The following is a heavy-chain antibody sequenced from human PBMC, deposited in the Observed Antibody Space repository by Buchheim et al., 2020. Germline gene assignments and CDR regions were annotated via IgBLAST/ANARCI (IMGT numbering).Heavy chain of an antibody. D-gene: IGHD2-15*01. V-gene: IGHV3-33*01. CDR1: GFTFSSYG. CDR2: IWYDGSNK. CDR3: ARGSGSCYSRCYYGMDV. J-gene: IGHJ6*04. Sequence: QVQLVESGGGVVQPGRSLRLSCAASGFTFSSYGMHWVRQAPGKGLEWVAVIWYDGSNKYYADSVKGRFTISRDNSKNTLYLQRNSRRAEDTAVYYCARGSGSCYSRCYYGMDVWGKGTT.